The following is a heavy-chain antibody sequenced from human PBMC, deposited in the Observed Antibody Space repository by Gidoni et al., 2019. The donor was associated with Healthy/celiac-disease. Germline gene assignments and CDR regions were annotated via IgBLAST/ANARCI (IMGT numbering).Heavy chain of an antibody. Sequence: QVQLQQWGAGLLKPSETLSLTCAVYGGSFSGYYWSWIRQPPGKGLEWIGEINNSGSTNYNPSLKSRVTISVDTSKNQFSLKLSSVTAADTAVYYCARGGYCSGGSCYYFDYWGQGTLVTVSS. CDR1: GGSFSGYY. CDR2: INNSGST. D-gene: IGHD2-15*01. CDR3: ARGGYCSGGSCYYFDY. J-gene: IGHJ4*02. V-gene: IGHV4-34*01.